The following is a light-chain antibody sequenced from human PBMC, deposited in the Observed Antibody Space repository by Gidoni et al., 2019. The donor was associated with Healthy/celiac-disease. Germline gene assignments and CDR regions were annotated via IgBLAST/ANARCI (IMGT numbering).Light chain of an antibody. J-gene: IGKJ1*01. Sequence: AIRMTQSPSSFSASTGDRVTITCRASQGISSYLAWYQQKPGKAPKLLLYAASTLQSGVPSRFSGSGSGTDFTLTISCLQSEDFTTYYCQQYYSYPRTFGQGTKVESK. CDR2: AAS. CDR3: QQYYSYPRT. V-gene: IGKV1-8*01. CDR1: QGISSY.